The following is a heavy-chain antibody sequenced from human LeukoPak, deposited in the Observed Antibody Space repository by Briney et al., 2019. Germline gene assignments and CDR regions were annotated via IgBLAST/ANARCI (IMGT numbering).Heavy chain of an antibody. CDR3: AKDLSYSDY. Sequence: GGSLRLSCATSGFSFSSFWMSWVRQAPGKGLEWVANIKKDGSEKYYVDSVKGRFTISRDNSKNTLYLQMNSLRAEDTAVYYCAKDLSYSDYWGQGTLVTVSS. CDR1: GFSFSSFW. CDR2: IKKDGSEK. V-gene: IGHV3-7*03. J-gene: IGHJ4*02.